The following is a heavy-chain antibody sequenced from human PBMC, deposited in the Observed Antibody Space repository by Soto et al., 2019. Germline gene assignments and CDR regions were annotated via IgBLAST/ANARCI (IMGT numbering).Heavy chain of an antibody. CDR1: GDSISSSYW. CDR2: IYHSGST. J-gene: IGHJ4*02. CDR3: ARCGWSFCDH. Sequence: QVQLQESGPGLVKLSGTLSLTCAVSGDSISSSYWWRWVRQPPGKGLEWIGEIYHSGSTNYTPSLKGRVTVSVDKSKKQSSLKVNSVTAADTAVYYCARCGWSFCDHWGQGTLVTVSS. D-gene: IGHD6-19*01. V-gene: IGHV4-4*02.